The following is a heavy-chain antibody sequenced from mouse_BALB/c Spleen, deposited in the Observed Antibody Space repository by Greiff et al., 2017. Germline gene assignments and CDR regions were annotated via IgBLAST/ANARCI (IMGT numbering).Heavy chain of an antibody. V-gene: IGHV1S29*02. CDR2: IYPYNGGT. Sequence: EVQLQESGPELVKPGASVKISCKASGYTFTDYNMHWVKQSHGKSLEWIGYIYPYNGGTGYNQKFKSKATLTVDNSSSTAYMELRSLTSEDSAVYYCARFYDGYWGFAYWGQGTLVTVSA. CDR3: ARFYDGYWGFAY. J-gene: IGHJ3*01. CDR1: GYTFTDYN. D-gene: IGHD2-3*01.